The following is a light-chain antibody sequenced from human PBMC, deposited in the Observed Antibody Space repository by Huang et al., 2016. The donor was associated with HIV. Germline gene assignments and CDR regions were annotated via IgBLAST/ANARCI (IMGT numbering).Light chain of an antibody. Sequence: DIQMTQSPSSLSASVGDRVTITCRASQSISSYLNWYQQKPGKAPKLLIYAASSLQSGVPARFSGSGCGTDFTLNISSLQPEDFATYYCQQSYSTPRTFGGGTKVEIK. CDR1: QSISSY. CDR3: QQSYSTPRT. J-gene: IGKJ4*01. CDR2: AAS. V-gene: IGKV1-39*01.